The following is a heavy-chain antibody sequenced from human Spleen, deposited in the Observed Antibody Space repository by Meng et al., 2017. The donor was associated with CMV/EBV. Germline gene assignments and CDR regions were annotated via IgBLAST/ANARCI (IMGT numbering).Heavy chain of an antibody. CDR1: GYSISSGYY. CDR3: ARGRGDDLWSGFYYYFDN. J-gene: IGHJ4*02. CDR2: IYHSGST. D-gene: IGHD3-3*01. V-gene: IGHV4-38-2*02. Sequence: SETLSLTCTVSGYSISSGYYWGWIRQPPGKGLEWIGSIYHSGSTYYNPSLKSRVTISVDTSKNQFSLKLSSVTAADTAVYYCARGRGDDLWSGFYYYFDNWGQGALVTVSS.